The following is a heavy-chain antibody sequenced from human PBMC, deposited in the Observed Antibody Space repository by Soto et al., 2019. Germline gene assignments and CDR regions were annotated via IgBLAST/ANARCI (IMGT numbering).Heavy chain of an antibody. CDR3: ARDLGRLRGNHDAFDI. Sequence: GSLRLSCSASGFTFSSYSMNWVRQAPGKGLEWVSSISSSSSYIYYADSVKGRFTISRDNAKNSLYLQMNSLRAEDTAVYYCARDLGRLRGNHDAFDIWGQGTMVTVSS. CDR1: GFTFSSYS. D-gene: IGHD4-17*01. J-gene: IGHJ3*02. V-gene: IGHV3-21*01. CDR2: ISSSSSYI.